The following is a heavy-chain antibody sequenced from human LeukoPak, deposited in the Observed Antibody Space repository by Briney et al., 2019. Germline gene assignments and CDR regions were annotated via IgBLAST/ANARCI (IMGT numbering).Heavy chain of an antibody. CDR3: ARGFQGYYDFWSGSEGFDY. Sequence: GGSLRLSCAASGFTFSSYSMNWVRQAPGKGLEWVSSISSSSSYIYYAGSVKGRFTTSRDNAKNSLYLQMNSLRAEDTAVYYCARGFQGYYDFWSGSEGFDYWGQGTLVTVSS. D-gene: IGHD3-3*01. V-gene: IGHV3-21*01. J-gene: IGHJ4*02. CDR1: GFTFSSYS. CDR2: ISSSSSYI.